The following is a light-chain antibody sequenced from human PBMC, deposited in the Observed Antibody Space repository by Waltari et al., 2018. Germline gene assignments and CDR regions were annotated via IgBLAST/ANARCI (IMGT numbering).Light chain of an antibody. CDR2: GAS. CDR3: QQYNNWPPFT. CDR1: QSVSSN. V-gene: IGKV3-15*01. Sequence: EIVMTQSPATLSVYPGERATLSCRASQSVSSNLAWYQQKPGQAPRLLIYGASTRATGIPARFSGSGSGTEFTLTISSLQSEDFAVYYCQQYNNWPPFTFGPGTKVDIK. J-gene: IGKJ3*01.